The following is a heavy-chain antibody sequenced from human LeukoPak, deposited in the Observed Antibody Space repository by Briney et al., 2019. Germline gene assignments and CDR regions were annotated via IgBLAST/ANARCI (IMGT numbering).Heavy chain of an antibody. D-gene: IGHD5-18*01. CDR2: IRSKANSYAT. J-gene: IGHJ4*02. CDR3: TRPNTAVDHFDY. CDR1: GFTFSGSA. V-gene: IGHV3-73*01. Sequence: AGGSLRLSCAASGFTFSGSAMHWVRQASGKGLEWVGRIRSKANSYATAYAASVKGRFTISRDDSKNTAYLQMNSLKTEDTAVYYCTRPNTAVDHFDYWGQGTLVTVSS.